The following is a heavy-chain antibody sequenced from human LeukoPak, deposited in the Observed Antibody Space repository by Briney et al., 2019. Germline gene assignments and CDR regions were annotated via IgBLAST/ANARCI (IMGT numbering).Heavy chain of an antibody. CDR3: ARASVAGTGSDY. V-gene: IGHV1-2*02. J-gene: IGHJ4*02. D-gene: IGHD6-19*01. CDR1: VYTFTDYY. Sequence: ASVTVSFKASVYTFTDYYMHWVRQAPGQGLAWMGWINPNSGGTNYAQKFQGRVTMTRDTSISTAYMELSRLRSDDTAVYYCARASVAGTGSDYWGQGTLVTVSS. CDR2: INPNSGGT.